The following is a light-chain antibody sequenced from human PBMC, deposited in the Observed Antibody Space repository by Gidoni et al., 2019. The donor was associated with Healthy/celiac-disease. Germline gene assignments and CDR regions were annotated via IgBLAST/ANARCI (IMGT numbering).Light chain of an antibody. Sequence: EMVLTQSPGTLSLSPGERATLSCRASQSVSSRYLAWYQQKPGQAPSHLVYGAPSRATGIPDRFSGSGSGTDFTLTISRLEPEDFAVYYCQQYGSSPPFGKGTKVEI. CDR1: QSVSSRY. CDR3: QQYGSSPP. V-gene: IGKV3-20*01. J-gene: IGKJ1*01. CDR2: GAP.